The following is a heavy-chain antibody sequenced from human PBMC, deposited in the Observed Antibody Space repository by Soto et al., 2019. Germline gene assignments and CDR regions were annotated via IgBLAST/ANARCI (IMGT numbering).Heavy chain of an antibody. J-gene: IGHJ4*02. V-gene: IGHV4-30-4*01. CDR1: GGSISSGDYY. CDR3: ARLRGDYFDY. Sequence: QVQLQESGPGLVKPSQTLSLTCTVSGGSISSGDYYWILIRQPPGKGLEWIGYIYYSGGTYYNPSLKSRVTISVDTSKNQFSLKLSSVTAADTAVYYCARLRGDYFDYWGQGTLVTVSS. CDR2: IYYSGGT. D-gene: IGHD3-10*01.